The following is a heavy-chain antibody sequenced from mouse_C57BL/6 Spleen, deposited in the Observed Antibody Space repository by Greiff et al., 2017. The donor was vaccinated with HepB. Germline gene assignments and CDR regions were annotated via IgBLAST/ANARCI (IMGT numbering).Heavy chain of an antibody. V-gene: IGHV1-78*01. D-gene: IGHD1-1*01. Sequence: QVQLQQSDAELVKPGASVKISCKVSGYTFTDHTIHWMTRRPEQGLEWIGYIYPRDGSTKYNAKFNGQTTLTADKSSSTAYMQLNSLTSEDSAVYFCARPITTVVATGFDYWGQGTTLTVSS. J-gene: IGHJ2*01. CDR1: GYTFTDHT. CDR3: ARPITTVVATGFDY. CDR2: IYPRDGST.